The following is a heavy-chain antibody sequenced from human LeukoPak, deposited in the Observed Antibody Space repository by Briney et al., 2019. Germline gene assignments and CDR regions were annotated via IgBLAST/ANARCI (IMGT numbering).Heavy chain of an antibody. CDR1: GFTFDTYW. J-gene: IGHJ4*02. D-gene: IGHD3-3*01. CDR3: ARTYYDFWSGYYSHEGNPFDY. Sequence: GGSLRLSCAASGFTFDTYWMSWVRQAPGKGLEWVANIKQDGSEKDYVDSVKGRFTISRDNAKNSLYLQMNSLRAEDTAVYYCARTYYDFWSGYYSHEGNPFDYWGQGTLVTVSS. CDR2: IKQDGSEK. V-gene: IGHV3-7*01.